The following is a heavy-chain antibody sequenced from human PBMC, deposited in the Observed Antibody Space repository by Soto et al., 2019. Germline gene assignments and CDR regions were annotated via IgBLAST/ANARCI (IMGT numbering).Heavy chain of an antibody. CDR3: AIISGSYSFDY. CDR1: GYTFTSYY. J-gene: IGHJ4*02. V-gene: IGHV1-46*01. D-gene: IGHD1-26*01. CDR2: INPSGGST. Sequence: QVQLVQSGAEVKKPGASVKVSCKASGYTFTSYYMHWVRQAPGQGLEWMGIINPSGGSTSYAQKFQGSVNMTRDTSTSTVYMELSSLRSEDTAVYYCAIISGSYSFDYWGQGTLVTVSS.